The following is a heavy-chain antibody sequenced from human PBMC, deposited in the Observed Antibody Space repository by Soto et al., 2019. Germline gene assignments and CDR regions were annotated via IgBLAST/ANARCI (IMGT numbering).Heavy chain of an antibody. CDR1: GFSYGGYG. J-gene: IGHJ5*01. V-gene: IGHV3-33*01. Sequence: QVHLVESGGGVVQPGGSLRLSCVASGFSYGGYGMHWVRQATGKGLEWVAVIWHDGGRQYYADSVKGRFTVSRDNAKNTLYLQMNSLRAEDTAVYYCARDLTSGYTDSWGQGTLVIVSS. CDR3: ARDLTSGYTDS. CDR2: IWHDGGRQ. D-gene: IGHD3-22*01.